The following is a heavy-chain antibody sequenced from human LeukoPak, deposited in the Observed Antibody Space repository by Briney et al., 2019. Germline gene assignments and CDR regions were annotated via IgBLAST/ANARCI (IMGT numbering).Heavy chain of an antibody. CDR2: ISGSGGST. V-gene: IGHV3-23*01. Sequence: PGGSLRLSCAASGFTFSSYAMSWVRQSPGQGLKWVSAISGSGGSTYYADSVKGRFTISRDNSKNTLYLQMNSLRAEDTAVYYCAKWRGPAAYSFYFDYWGQGTLVTVSS. CDR3: AKWRGPAAYSFYFDY. D-gene: IGHD2-2*01. J-gene: IGHJ4*02. CDR1: GFTFSSYA.